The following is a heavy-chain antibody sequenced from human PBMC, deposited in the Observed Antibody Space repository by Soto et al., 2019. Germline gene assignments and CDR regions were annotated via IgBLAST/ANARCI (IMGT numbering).Heavy chain of an antibody. CDR3: ASAVIRPRFEGFGEFGND. V-gene: IGHV1-46*03. CDR2: INPSGGST. D-gene: IGHD3-10*01. Sequence: QVQLVQSGAEVKKPGASVKVSCKASGYTFTSYYMHWVRQAPGQGLEWMGIINPSGGSTSYAQKFQARASMARDKSTSTVYVELGSLRSEDTAVYYCASAVIRPRFEGFGEFGNDWGPGTLVTVSS. CDR1: GYTFTSYY. J-gene: IGHJ4*02.